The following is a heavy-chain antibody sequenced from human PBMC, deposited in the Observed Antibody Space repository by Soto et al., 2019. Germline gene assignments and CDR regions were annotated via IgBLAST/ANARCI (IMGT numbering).Heavy chain of an antibody. CDR1: GYTFTSYD. D-gene: IGHD3-10*01. Sequence: GASVKVSCKASGYTFTSYDINWVRQATGQGLEWMGWMNPNSGNTGYAQKFQGRVTMTRNTSISTAYMELSSLRSEDTAVYYCARVGVWVRGNQGNTVYYYYYYMDVWGKGTTVTVSS. V-gene: IGHV1-8*01. J-gene: IGHJ6*03. CDR3: ARVGVWVRGNQGNTVYYYYYYMDV. CDR2: MNPNSGNT.